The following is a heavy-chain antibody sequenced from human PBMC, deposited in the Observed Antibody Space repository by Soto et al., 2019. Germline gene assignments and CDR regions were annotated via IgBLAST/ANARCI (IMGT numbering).Heavy chain of an antibody. D-gene: IGHD3-22*01. V-gene: IGHV1-3*01. CDR3: ARDRLLDYDSSGYQFDY. Sequence: ASVKVSCKASGYTFTSYAMHWVRQAPGQRLEWMGWINAGNGNTKYSQKFQGRVTITRDTSASTAYMELSSLRSEDTAVYYCARDRLLDYDSSGYQFDYWGQGTTVTVSS. J-gene: IGHJ4*03. CDR2: INAGNGNT. CDR1: GYTFTSYA.